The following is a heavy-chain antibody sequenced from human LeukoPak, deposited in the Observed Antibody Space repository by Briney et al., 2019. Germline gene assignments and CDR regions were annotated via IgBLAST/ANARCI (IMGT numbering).Heavy chain of an antibody. CDR3: AKARGSSWYGEDY. J-gene: IGHJ4*02. V-gene: IGHV3-43*02. Sequence: PGGSLRFSCAASGFTFDDYAMHWVRQAPGKGLEWVSLISENGGSTYYADSVKGRFTISRDNSKNSLYLQINSLRAEDTAFYYCAKARGSSWYGEDYWGQGTLVTVSS. D-gene: IGHD6-13*01. CDR2: ISENGGST. CDR1: GFTFDDYA.